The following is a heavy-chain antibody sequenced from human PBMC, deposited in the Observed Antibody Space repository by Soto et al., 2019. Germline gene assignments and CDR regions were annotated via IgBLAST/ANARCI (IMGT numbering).Heavy chain of an antibody. Sequence: GVLRLSCVASGFNVSSYAMSWVRQAPGKGLEWVSGITSDYTTYYADSVRGRFTISRDNSMNTLYLQMNSLTVKDTAVYYCAKDFYGRATFDYWGQGTPVTVS. D-gene: IGHD3-10*01. J-gene: IGHJ4*02. CDR2: ITSDYTT. CDR1: GFNVSSYA. V-gene: IGHV3-23*01. CDR3: AKDFYGRATFDY.